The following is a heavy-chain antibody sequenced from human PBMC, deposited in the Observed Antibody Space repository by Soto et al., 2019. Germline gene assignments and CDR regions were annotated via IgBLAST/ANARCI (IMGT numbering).Heavy chain of an antibody. CDR3: AGRGSGAYSIDY. CDR1: GFTFSNYG. D-gene: IGHD3-16*01. Sequence: QVQLVESGGGVVQPGRSLRLSCAVSGFTFSNYGMHWVRQAPGKGLEWVAVIWSDGSNKYYADSVKGRFTISRDNSKNPLYLQKNRLRAEDPAVYYCAGRGSGAYSIDYWGQGTLVTVSS. CDR2: IWSDGSNK. V-gene: IGHV3-33*01. J-gene: IGHJ4*02.